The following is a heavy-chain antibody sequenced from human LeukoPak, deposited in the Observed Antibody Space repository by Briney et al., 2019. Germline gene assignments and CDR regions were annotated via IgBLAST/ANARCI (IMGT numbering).Heavy chain of an antibody. CDR2: IYYSGST. CDR3: AREVPAPLWSSGWFDP. V-gene: IGHV4-59*12. D-gene: IGHD3-10*01. J-gene: IGHJ5*02. CDR1: GGSISSYY. Sequence: SETLSLTCTVSGGSISSYYWSWIRQPPGKGLEWIGYIYYSGSTSYKPSLKSRVTISVDTSKNQFSLKLSSVTAADTAVYYCAREVPAPLWSSGWFDPWGQGTLVTVSS.